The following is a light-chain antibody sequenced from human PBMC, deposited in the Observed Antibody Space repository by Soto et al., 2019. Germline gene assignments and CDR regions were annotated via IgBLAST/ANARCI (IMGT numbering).Light chain of an antibody. CDR1: QSVSSY. Sequence: EIVLTQSPATLSLSPGARATLSCRASQSVSSYLGWYQQKPGQAPRLLIYDASDRATGIPGRFSGSGSGTDFTLTISSLEPEDFAVYYCQQHSNWPPITFGQGTRLEIK. CDR3: QQHSNWPPIT. CDR2: DAS. J-gene: IGKJ5*01. V-gene: IGKV3-11*01.